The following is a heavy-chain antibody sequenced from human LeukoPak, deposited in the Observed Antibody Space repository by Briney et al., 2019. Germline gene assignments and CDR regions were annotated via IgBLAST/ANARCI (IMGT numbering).Heavy chain of an antibody. Sequence: PSETLSLTCAVYGGSFSGYYWSWIRQSPGKGLEWIGEINHSGSTNYNPSLKSRVTISVDTSKNQFSLKLSSVTAADTAVYYCARGRPYIVVVPAAERVDDYWGQGTLVTVSS. CDR1: GGSFSGYY. J-gene: IGHJ4*02. CDR2: INHSGST. V-gene: IGHV4-34*01. CDR3: ARGRPYIVVVPAAERVDDY. D-gene: IGHD2-2*01.